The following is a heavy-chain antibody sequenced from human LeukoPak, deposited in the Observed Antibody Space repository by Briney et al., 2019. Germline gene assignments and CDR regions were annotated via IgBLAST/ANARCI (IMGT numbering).Heavy chain of an antibody. J-gene: IGHJ5*02. CDR2: IYYSGRT. D-gene: IGHD6-19*01. CDR3: ASDSSGWYLNWFDP. Sequence: SETLSLTCTVSGGSISSSSYYWGWIRQPPGKGLEWIGRIYYSGRTYYNPSLKSRVTISVDTYKHQFSLKLSSVTAADTAVYYCASDSSGWYLNWFDPWGQGTLVTVSS. V-gene: IGHV4-39*01. CDR1: GGSISSSSYY.